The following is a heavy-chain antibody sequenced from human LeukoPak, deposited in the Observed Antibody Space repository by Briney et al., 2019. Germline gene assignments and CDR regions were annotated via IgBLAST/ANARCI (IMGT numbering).Heavy chain of an antibody. CDR3: VSFYETY. CDR2: INSDGSWT. CDR1: GNYW. J-gene: IGHJ4*02. Sequence: GGSLRLSCAASGNYWMHWVRQAQGKGLVWVSHINSDGSWTSDADSVKGRFTISKDNAKNTVYLQMNNLRAEDTAVYYCVSFYETYWGRGTLVTVSS. D-gene: IGHD2-2*01. V-gene: IGHV3-74*01.